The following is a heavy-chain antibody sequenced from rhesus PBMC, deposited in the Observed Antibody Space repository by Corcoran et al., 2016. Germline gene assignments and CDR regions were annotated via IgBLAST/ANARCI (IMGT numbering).Heavy chain of an antibody. D-gene: IGHD2-21*01. Sequence: QVQLQESGPGLVKPSETLSLTCAVSGGSFSSYWWSWIRQPPGKGLEWIGEINGKSGSTNNNPSLKSRVTISKDASKNQFALKLSSVTAADTAVYYCARTGLYYFDYWGQGVLVTVSS. CDR2: INGKSGST. J-gene: IGHJ4*01. V-gene: IGHV4-80*01. CDR3: ARTGLYYFDY. CDR1: GGSFSSYW.